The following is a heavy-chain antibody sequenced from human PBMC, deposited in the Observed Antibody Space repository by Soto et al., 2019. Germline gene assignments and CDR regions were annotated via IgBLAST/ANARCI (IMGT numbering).Heavy chain of an antibody. CDR1: GFTFSSYS. Sequence: EVQLVESGGGLVQPGGSLRLSCAASGFTFSSYSINWVRQAPGKGVEWVLYISSSSSTIYFAASVKGRFTISRDNAKNSLYLQMNSLRDEDTAVYYCARERRYFDYDTVFDYWGQGTLVTVSS. CDR2: ISSSSSTI. J-gene: IGHJ4*02. CDR3: ARERRYFDYDTVFDY. D-gene: IGHD3-9*01. V-gene: IGHV3-48*02.